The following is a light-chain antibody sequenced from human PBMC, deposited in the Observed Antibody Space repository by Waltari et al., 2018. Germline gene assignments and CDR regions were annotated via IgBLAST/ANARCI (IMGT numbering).Light chain of an antibody. CDR3: QQRSNWPWT. J-gene: IGKJ1*01. CDR2: DAS. V-gene: IGKV3-11*01. Sequence: EIVLTQSPATLSLSPGGRATLSCRASQSVSSYLAWYQQKPGQAPRLLIYDASIRATGIPARFSGSGYGTDFTLTISSLEPEDFAVYYCQQRSNWPWTFGQGPRWNSN. CDR1: QSVSSY.